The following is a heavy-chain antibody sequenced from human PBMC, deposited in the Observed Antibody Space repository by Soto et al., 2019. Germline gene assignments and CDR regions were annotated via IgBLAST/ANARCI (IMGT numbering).Heavy chain of an antibody. V-gene: IGHV1-18*01. Sequence: QVQLVQSGDEVKTPGASAKVSCKASGYTFTSYGINWVRQAPGQGLEWMGWISTYNANIRYAQKFQGRVAMTTETPTSTAYMELRSLTSDDTAIYYCARRSFVAGGTWCGEDDALDIWGRGTMVTVSS. D-gene: IGHD3-10*01. CDR3: ARRSFVAGGTWCGEDDALDI. J-gene: IGHJ3*02. CDR1: GYTFTSYG. CDR2: ISTYNANI.